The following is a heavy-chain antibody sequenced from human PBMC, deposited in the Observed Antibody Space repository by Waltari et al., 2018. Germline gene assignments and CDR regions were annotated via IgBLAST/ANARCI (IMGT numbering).Heavy chain of an antibody. D-gene: IGHD5-12*01. CDR2: FYKSGTT. CDR1: RSSIRNNNYY. Sequence: QLQLQESGPGLVKPSETLSLTCTVSRSSIRNNNYYWGWVRQPPAKGLEWIGSFYKSGTTYYNPALKSRGTRSVDTSNNQFSLKLNAVTAADTAVYYCVRGYPDIVATISDYWGQGTLVIVSS. J-gene: IGHJ4*02. CDR3: VRGYPDIVATISDY. V-gene: IGHV4-39*07.